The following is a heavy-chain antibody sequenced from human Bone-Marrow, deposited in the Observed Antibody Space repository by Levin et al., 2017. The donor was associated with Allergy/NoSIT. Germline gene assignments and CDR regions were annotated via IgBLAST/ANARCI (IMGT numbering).Heavy chain of an antibody. D-gene: IGHD1-1*01. J-gene: IGHJ6*03. CDR2: IYYTGTK. Sequence: MPSETLSLTCTVSGGSISNGGYYWSWLRQLPGKGLEWIGYIYYTGTKNYNPSLKSRLSISVDTSRNQFSLKLTSVPAADSGVEDCAAERGATVNYYYYYDMDVWGKGTTVTVSS. CDR1: GGSISNGGYY. CDR3: AAERGATVNYYYYYDMDV. V-gene: IGHV4-31*03.